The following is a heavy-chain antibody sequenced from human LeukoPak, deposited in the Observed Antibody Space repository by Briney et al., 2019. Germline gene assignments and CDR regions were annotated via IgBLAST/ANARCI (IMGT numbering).Heavy chain of an antibody. D-gene: IGHD1-26*01. Sequence: GGSLRLSCEASGFTFGSYWMHWVRQAPGKGLVWVSRISSDGSSTTYADSVKGRFTISRDNAKNTLFLQMNSLRAEDTAVYYCARGYRSEDYWGQGTLATVSS. J-gene: IGHJ4*02. CDR3: ARGYRSEDY. CDR1: GFTFGSYW. CDR2: ISSDGSST. V-gene: IGHV3-74*01.